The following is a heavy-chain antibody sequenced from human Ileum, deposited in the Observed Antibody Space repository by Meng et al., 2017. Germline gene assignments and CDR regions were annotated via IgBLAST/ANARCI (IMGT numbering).Heavy chain of an antibody. CDR2: ISPSEVT. V-gene: IGHV4-34*01. J-gene: IGHJ4*02. CDR1: GGSFSCYY. CDR3: ARGYDISAFGFPPYSFDY. Sequence: QVSHQHWGVGLLKPSETLYLPGGVSGGSFSCYYWTWIRQSPGKGLEWIGEISPSEVTTYNSSLKSLVAISIDTSENQFSLKMTSVTAADTAVYFCARGYDISAFGFPPYSFDYWGQGTLVTVSS. D-gene: IGHD3-22*01.